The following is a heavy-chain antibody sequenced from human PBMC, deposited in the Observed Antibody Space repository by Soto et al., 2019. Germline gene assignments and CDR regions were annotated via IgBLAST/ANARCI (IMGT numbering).Heavy chain of an antibody. CDR1: GDSVSSNSAV. D-gene: IGHD1-26*01. CDR2: TYYRSKWHY. Sequence: SQTLSLTCVISGDSVSSNSAVWNWIRQSPSRGLEWLGRTYYRSKWHYEYAVFVQSRISIDPDTSKNQFSLQLNSVSPEDTAVYYCVRLIGNSWLDFWGQGTLVTVSS. V-gene: IGHV6-1*01. J-gene: IGHJ5*01. CDR3: VRLIGNSWLDF.